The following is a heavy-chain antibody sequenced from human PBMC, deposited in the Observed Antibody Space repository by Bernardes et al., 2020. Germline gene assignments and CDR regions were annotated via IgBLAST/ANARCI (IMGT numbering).Heavy chain of an antibody. J-gene: IGHJ4*02. D-gene: IGHD6-19*01. Sequence: GGSLRLSCTASGFNFRSYWMAWIRQAPGKGLEWVAHINPDGSWSDYVGSVKGRFSISRDNAKNSLFLQMNSLRDEDTAVYYCVREGWPTLCDYWGQGALVTVSS. CDR2: INPDGSWS. V-gene: IGHV3-7*03. CDR1: GFNFRSYW. CDR3: VREGWPTLCDY.